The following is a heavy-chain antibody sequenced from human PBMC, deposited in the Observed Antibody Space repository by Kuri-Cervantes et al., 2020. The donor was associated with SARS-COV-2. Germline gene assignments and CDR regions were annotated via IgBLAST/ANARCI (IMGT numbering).Heavy chain of an antibody. V-gene: IGHV3-30*02. CDR1: GFTFSSYG. CDR3: ARGLKRQYHDFWSGYRPPWSDP. CDR2: IRYDGSNK. J-gene: IGHJ5*02. Sequence: GGSLRLSCAASGFTFSSYGMHWVRQAPGKGLEWVAFIRYDGSNKYYADSVKGRFTISRDNSKNTLYLQMNSLRAEDTAVYYCARGLKRQYHDFWSGYRPPWSDPWGQGTLVTVSS. D-gene: IGHD3-3*01.